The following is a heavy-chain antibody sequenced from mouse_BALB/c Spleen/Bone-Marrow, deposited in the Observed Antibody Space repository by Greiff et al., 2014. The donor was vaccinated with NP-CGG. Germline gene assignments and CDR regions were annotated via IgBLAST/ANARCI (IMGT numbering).Heavy chain of an antibody. CDR1: GFNIKDTY. CDR2: IDPANGNT. D-gene: IGHD2-14*01. J-gene: IGHJ2*01. CDR3: ARYRLGTYFDY. Sequence: EVQLQQSGAELVKPGASVKLSCTASGFNIKDTYMHWVKQRPEQGLEWIGRIDPANGNTKNDPKFQGKATITADTSSNTAYLQLSSLTSEDTAVYYCARYRLGTYFDYWGQGTTLTVSS. V-gene: IGHV14-3*02.